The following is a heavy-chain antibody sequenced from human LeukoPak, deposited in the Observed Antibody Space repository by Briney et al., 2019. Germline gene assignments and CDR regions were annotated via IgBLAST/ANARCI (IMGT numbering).Heavy chain of an antibody. CDR1: GFTFSSYS. Sequence: GGSLRLSCAASGFTFSSYSMNWVRQAPGKGLEWASYISSSSSTIYYADSVKGRFTISRDNAKNSLYLQMNSLRDGDTAVYYCARDLRTAYYYGSGRSYAFDIWGQGTMVTVSS. CDR2: ISSSSSTI. CDR3: ARDLRTAYYYGSGRSYAFDI. V-gene: IGHV3-48*02. D-gene: IGHD3-10*01. J-gene: IGHJ3*02.